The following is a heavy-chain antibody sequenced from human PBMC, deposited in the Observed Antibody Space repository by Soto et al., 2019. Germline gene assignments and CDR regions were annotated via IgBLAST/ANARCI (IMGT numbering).Heavy chain of an antibody. Sequence: GGSLRLSCAASGFTFSSFPMGWVRHTPGKGLDWVSSISGSGGTTYYADSVKGRFAISRDNSKNTLCLQMSSLRAEDTAVYYCAKAQSRDWRIFDYWGQGTLVTVSS. CDR2: ISGSGGTT. CDR1: GFTFSSFP. J-gene: IGHJ4*02. CDR3: AKAQSRDWRIFDY. D-gene: IGHD1-1*01. V-gene: IGHV3-23*01.